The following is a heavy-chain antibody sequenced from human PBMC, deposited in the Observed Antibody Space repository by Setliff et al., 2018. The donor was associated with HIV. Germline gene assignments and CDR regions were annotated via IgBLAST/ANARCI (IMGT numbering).Heavy chain of an antibody. Sequence: ASVKVSCKISGYTLTELSIHWVRQAPGKGLEWMANFDPEDGETFYAQKFQGRLTMTEDTSTDTAYMELNSLRSDDTAMYYCASHPAWESGIWGQGTMVTVSS. CDR1: GYTLTELS. CDR2: FDPEDGET. J-gene: IGHJ3*02. V-gene: IGHV1-24*01. D-gene: IGHD1-26*01. CDR3: ASHPAWESGI.